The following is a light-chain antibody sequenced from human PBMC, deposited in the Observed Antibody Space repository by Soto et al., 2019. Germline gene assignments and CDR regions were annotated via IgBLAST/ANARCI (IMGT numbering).Light chain of an antibody. V-gene: IGKV3-15*01. J-gene: IGKJ4*01. CDR3: QQYINWPPLT. Sequence: EIVLTQSPATLSVSPGERATLSCRASQSVSTNLVWYQQKPGQAPRLLIFGASTRATNIPARFSGNGSGTEFTLTISSLQSEDFAVYDCQQYINWPPLTFGGGTKVEIK. CDR1: QSVSTN. CDR2: GAS.